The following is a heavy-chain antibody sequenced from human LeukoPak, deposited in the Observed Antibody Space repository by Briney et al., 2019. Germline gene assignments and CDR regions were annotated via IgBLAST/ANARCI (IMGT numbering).Heavy chain of an antibody. CDR2: ISWNSGSI. CDR1: GFTFDDYA. D-gene: IGHD3-22*01. J-gene: IGHJ4*02. Sequence: SGGSLRLSCAASGFTFDDYAMHWVRQAPGKGLEWVSGISWNSGSIGYADSVKGRFTISRDNAKNSLYLQMNSLRAEDTAVYYCARMTVYYYDSSGYFDYWGQGTLVTVSS. V-gene: IGHV3-9*01. CDR3: ARMTVYYYDSSGYFDY.